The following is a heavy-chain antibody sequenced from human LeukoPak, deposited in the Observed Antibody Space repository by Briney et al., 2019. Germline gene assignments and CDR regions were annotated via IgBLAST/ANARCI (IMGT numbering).Heavy chain of an antibody. D-gene: IGHD1-26*01. V-gene: IGHV4-4*02. CDR1: GGSISSNNR. CDR3: AREDSASCDSAFDI. J-gene: IGHJ3*02. Sequence: SETLSLTCVVSGGSISSNNRWSWIRQPPEKGLEWIGEIYHSGSTNYSPSLKRRVTISVDKSKNQFSLKLSSVTAADTAVYYCAREDSASCDSAFDIWGQGTLVSVSS. CDR2: IYHSGST.